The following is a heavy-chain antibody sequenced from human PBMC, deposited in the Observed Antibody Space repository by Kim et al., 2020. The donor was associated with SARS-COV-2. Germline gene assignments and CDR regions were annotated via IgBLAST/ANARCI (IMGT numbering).Heavy chain of an antibody. J-gene: IGHJ4*02. CDR1: GGSFSGHY. D-gene: IGHD4-17*01. CDR2: INHSGGT. V-gene: IGHV4-34*01. Sequence: SETLSLTCSVYGGSFSGHYWNWIRQPPGKGLAWIGEINHSGGTNYNPSLKSRVTISVDTSKSHFSLNLRFLTAADTAVYYCARGRGDYGEFGADYWGQGT. CDR3: ARGRGDYGEFGADY.